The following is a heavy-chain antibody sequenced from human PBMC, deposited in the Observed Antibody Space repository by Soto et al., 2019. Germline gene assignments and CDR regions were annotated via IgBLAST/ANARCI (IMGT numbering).Heavy chain of an antibody. CDR2: IIPLFGTA. CDR3: ANDLGENPASHVNS. V-gene: IGHV1-69*01. Sequence: QVQLVQSGAEVKKPGSSVKVSCKASGVTFSSETISWVRQAPGQGLEWVGGIIPLFGTANYAQKFQGRVTMTADESTSTLYIELSSVRSDGTAVSFCANDLGENPASHVNSWGQGTLVTASS. J-gene: IGHJ4*02. CDR1: GVTFSSET. D-gene: IGHD3-16*01.